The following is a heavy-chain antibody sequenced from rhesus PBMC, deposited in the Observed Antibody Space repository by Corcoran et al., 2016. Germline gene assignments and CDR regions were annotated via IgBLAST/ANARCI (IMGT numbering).Heavy chain of an antibody. D-gene: IGHD3-34*01. CDR2: VETEGGRE. CDR1: GYTFTDYY. CDR3: ATDLRTLGGGAFDY. J-gene: IGHJ4*01. Sequence: EVQLVQSGAEVKKPGASVKISCKASGYTFTDYYLHWVRQAPGKGLEWVGLVETEGGREIHEHNFQDRGTSTADTSTDTAYMELSSLRSEDTAVYYCATDLRTLGGGAFDYWGQGVLVTVSS. V-gene: IGHV1-111*02.